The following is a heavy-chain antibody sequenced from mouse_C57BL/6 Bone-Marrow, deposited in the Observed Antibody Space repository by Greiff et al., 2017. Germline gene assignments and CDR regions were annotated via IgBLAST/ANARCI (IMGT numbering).Heavy chain of an antibody. CDR2: IDPSDSET. J-gene: IGHJ1*03. D-gene: IGHD1-1*01. CDR1: GYTFTSYW. CDR3: ARSHYYGSSGWYFDV. V-gene: IGHV1-52*01. Sequence: VQLQQPGAELVRPGSSVQLSCKASGYTFTSYWMHWVKQRPIPGLEWIGNIDPSDSETHYNQKFKDKATLTVDKSSSTAYMQLSSLTSEDSAVYYCARSHYYGSSGWYFDVWGTGTTVTVSS.